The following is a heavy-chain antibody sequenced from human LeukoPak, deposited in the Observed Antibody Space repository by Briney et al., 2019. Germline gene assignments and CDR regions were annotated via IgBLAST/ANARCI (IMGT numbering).Heavy chain of an antibody. CDR1: GFTFDNYG. Sequence: GGSLRLSCAASGFTFDNYGMHWVRQAPGKGLEWVAFIRSDGGIKYYADSVKGRFTISRDNSKNTLYLQVNSLRAEDTAVYYCARDQLYCGGPTCYRTGDDSWGQGTLVTVSS. D-gene: IGHD2-2*02. CDR3: ARDQLYCGGPTCYRTGDDS. CDR2: IRSDGGIK. V-gene: IGHV3-30*02. J-gene: IGHJ4*02.